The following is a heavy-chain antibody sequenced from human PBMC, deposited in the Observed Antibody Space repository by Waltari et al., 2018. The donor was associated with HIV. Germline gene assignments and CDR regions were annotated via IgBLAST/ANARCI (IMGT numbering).Heavy chain of an antibody. D-gene: IGHD6-13*01. Sequence: EVQLLESGGGLVQTGGSLRLSCAASGFTFGNHGMNWVRQAPGKGLEWVSAISGSGGNTYYADSLKGRFTISRDNSKNTLYLQMNSLRAEDTAVYFCVKEHQYSHTWYSYYGMDVWGQGTTVTVSS. CDR3: VKEHQYSHTWYSYYGMDV. CDR2: ISGSGGNT. V-gene: IGHV3-23*01. CDR1: GFTFGNHG. J-gene: IGHJ6*02.